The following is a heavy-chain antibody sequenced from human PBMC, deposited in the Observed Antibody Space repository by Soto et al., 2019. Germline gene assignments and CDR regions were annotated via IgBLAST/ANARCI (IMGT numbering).Heavy chain of an antibody. CDR1: GGSVSSYY. CDR2: IYNGGTT. V-gene: IGHV4-59*02. J-gene: IGHJ5*02. CDR3: ARGGPSSKWLDP. Sequence: QVQLQESGPGLMKPSETLSLTCTVSGGSVSSYYWSWVRQPPGKRPEWIAYIYNGGTTNYNPSLKSRLTISLDTSKNQFSLKLSSVTAAHTAVYFCARGGPSSKWLDPWGQGIQVTVSS.